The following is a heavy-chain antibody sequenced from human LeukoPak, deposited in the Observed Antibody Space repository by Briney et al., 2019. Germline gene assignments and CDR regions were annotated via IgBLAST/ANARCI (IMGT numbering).Heavy chain of an antibody. CDR2: ISGSGGST. CDR1: GFTFSSYA. V-gene: IGHV3-23*01. D-gene: IGHD3-22*01. CDR3: AKDNEYYDSSGYYDY. Sequence: PGGSLRLSCAASGFTFSSYAMSWVRQAPGKGLEWVSAISGSGGSTYYADSVKGRFTISRDNSKNTLYLQMNSLRAEDTAVYYCAKDNEYYDSSGYYDYWGQGTLVTVSS. J-gene: IGHJ4*02.